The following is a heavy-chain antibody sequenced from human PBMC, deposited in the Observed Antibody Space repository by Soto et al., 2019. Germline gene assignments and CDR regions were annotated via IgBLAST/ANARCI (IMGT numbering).Heavy chain of an antibody. D-gene: IGHD2-15*01. CDR2: FDPEDGET. CDR3: ATSPLGAGVAAIRIAFDI. CDR1: GYTLTELS. J-gene: IGHJ3*02. V-gene: IGHV1-24*01. Sequence: ASVKVSCKVSGYTLTELSMHWVRQAPGKGLEWMGGFDPEDGETIYAQKFQGRVTMTEDTSTDTAYMELSSLRSEDTAVYYCATSPLGAGVAAIRIAFDIWGQGTMVTVSS.